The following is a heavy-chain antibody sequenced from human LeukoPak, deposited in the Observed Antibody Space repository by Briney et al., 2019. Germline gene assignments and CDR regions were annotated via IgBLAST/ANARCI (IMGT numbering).Heavy chain of an antibody. CDR2: IYYSGST. V-gene: IGHV4-39*07. D-gene: IGHD6-13*01. CDR1: GGSISSSSYY. CDR3: ATVTAAGRDYYYYYYVDV. Sequence: SETLSLTCTVSGGSISSSSYYWGWIRQPPGKGLEWIGSIYYSGSTYYNPSLKSRVTISVDTSKNQFSLKLSSVTAADTAVYYCATVTAAGRDYYYYYYVDVWGKGTTVTVSS. J-gene: IGHJ6*03.